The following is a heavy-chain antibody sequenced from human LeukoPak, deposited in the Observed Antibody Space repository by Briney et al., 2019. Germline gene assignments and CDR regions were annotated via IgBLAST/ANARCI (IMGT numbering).Heavy chain of an antibody. CDR2: IYTSGST. D-gene: IGHD3-22*01. J-gene: IGHJ4*02. CDR1: GGSISSGSYY. CDR3: ARVYYDSSGYYPFDY. V-gene: IGHV4-61*02. Sequence: SQTLSLTCTVSGGSISSGSYYWSWIRQPAGKGLEWIGRIYTSGSTNYNPSLKSRVTISVDTSKNQFSLKLSSVTAADTAVYCCARVYYDSSGYYPFDYWGQGTLVTVSS.